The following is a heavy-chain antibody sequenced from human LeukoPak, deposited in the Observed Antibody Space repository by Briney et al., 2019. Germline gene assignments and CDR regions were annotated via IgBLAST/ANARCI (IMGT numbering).Heavy chain of an antibody. CDR1: GYTFTSYY. Sequence: ASVKVSCKASGYTFTSYYMHWVRQAPGQGLEWMGVINPSGGSTTYAQYAQKFQGRLTMTSDTSTSTVPMELSSLRSEDMAVYYCARDPGYYDSSAYYYYYYYMDVWGKGTTVTISS. CDR2: INPSGGST. D-gene: IGHD3-22*01. V-gene: IGHV1-46*01. J-gene: IGHJ6*03. CDR3: ARDPGYYDSSAYYYYYYYMDV.